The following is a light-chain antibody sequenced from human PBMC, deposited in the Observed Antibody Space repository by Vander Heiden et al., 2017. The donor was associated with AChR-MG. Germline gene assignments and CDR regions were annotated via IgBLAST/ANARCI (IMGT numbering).Light chain of an antibody. CDR2: DND. V-gene: IGLV1-51*01. CDR3: ETWDTSRSGVL. J-gene: IGLJ2*01. CDR1: SSNIGNNY. Sequence: QSVLTHPPSVSAAPVQKVTTSCPGSSSNIGNNYVVWYLQRPGTAPNRLIYDNDKRPSGIPDRFSASKSGTSATLGITGLQTGDEADYYCETWDTSRSGVLFGGGTKVTVL.